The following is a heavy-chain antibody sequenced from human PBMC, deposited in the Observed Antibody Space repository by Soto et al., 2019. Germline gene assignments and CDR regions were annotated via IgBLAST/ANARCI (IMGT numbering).Heavy chain of an antibody. J-gene: IGHJ5*02. D-gene: IGHD3-10*01. Sequence: GGSLRLSCAASGFTVSSNYMSWVRQAPGKGLEWVSVIYSGGSTYYADSVKGRFTISRDNSKNTLYLQMNSLRAEDTAVYYCASHGGIWFGEGWFDPWGQGTLVTVSS. V-gene: IGHV3-66*04. CDR1: GFTVSSNY. CDR2: IYSGGST. CDR3: ASHGGIWFGEGWFDP.